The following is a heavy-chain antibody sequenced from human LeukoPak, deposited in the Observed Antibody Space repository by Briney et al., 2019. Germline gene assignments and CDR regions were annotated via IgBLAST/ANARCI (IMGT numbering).Heavy chain of an antibody. CDR3: ARDFQWAFDY. V-gene: IGHV3-48*02. CDR1: GFTFSSST. Sequence: PGGSLRLSCAASGFTFSSSTMNWVRQAPGKALEWISYISGRETSTFYSDSVKGRFTISRDNARNSLYLQMNSLRDEDTAVYYCARDFQWAFDYWGQGALVTVSS. D-gene: IGHD1-26*01. J-gene: IGHJ4*02. CDR2: ISGRETST.